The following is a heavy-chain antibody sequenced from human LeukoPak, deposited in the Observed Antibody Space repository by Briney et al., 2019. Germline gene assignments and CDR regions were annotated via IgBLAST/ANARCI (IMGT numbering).Heavy chain of an antibody. CDR2: IIPIFGTA. J-gene: IGHJ4*02. V-gene: IGHV1-69*13. Sequence: SVNVSCKASGGTFSSYAISWVRQAPGQGLEWMGGIIPIFGTANYAQKFQGRVTITADESTSTAYMELSSLRSEDTAVYYCARDSGGDDPGGAARPSDWGQGTLVTVSS. CDR3: ARDSGGDDPGGAARPSD. D-gene: IGHD6-6*01. CDR1: GGTFSSYA.